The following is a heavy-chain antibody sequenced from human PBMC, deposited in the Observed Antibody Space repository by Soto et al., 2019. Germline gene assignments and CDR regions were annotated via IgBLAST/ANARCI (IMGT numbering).Heavy chain of an antibody. CDR1: GGSISSGDYY. D-gene: IGHD3-22*01. CDR2: IYYSGSI. CDR3: ARGYYYDSSGYYQTHYYYGMDV. V-gene: IGHV4-30-4*01. Sequence: QVQLQESGPGLVKPSQTLSLTCTVSGGSISSGDYYWSWIRQPPGKGLEWIGYIYYSGSIYYNPSIKSRVNISVDTSKNQFSLKLSSVTAADTAVYYCARGYYYDSSGYYQTHYYYGMDVWGQGTTVTVSS. J-gene: IGHJ6*02.